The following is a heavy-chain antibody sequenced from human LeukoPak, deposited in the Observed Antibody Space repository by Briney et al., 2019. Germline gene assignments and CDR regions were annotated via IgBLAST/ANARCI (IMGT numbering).Heavy chain of an antibody. D-gene: IGHD6-19*01. V-gene: IGHV4-39*01. J-gene: IGHJ5*02. CDR2: IYYSGST. Sequence: SETLSLTCTVSGGSISSSSYYWGWIRQPPGKGLEWIGSIYYSGSTYYNPSLKSRVTISVDTSKNQFSLKLSSVTAADTAVYYCARSESTSVAGTGWFDPWGQGALVTVSS. CDR1: GGSISSSSYY. CDR3: ARSESTSVAGTGWFDP.